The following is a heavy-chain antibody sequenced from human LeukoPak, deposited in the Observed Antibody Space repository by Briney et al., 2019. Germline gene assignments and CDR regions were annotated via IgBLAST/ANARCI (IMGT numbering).Heavy chain of an antibody. D-gene: IGHD6-19*01. CDR3: ARASQQWLAGNYYYFVDV. V-gene: IGHV3-48*01. Sequence: GGSLRLSCAASRFTFSSYSMNWVRQAPGKGLEWVSYISSGISTMYYADSVKGRFTISRDNAKNSLYLQMNSLRAEDTAVYYCARASQQWLAGNYYYFVDVWGKGTTVTVSS. CDR1: RFTFSSYS. J-gene: IGHJ6*03. CDR2: ISSGISTM.